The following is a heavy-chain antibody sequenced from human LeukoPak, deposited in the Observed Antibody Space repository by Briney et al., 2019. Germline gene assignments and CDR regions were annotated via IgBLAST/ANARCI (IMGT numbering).Heavy chain of an antibody. Sequence: GGSLRLSCAASGFTFSTYWMNWFRQTPGKGLEWVAKIKADGGEKDHVASVKGRFTISRDNAKNTLYLQMNSLRAEDTAVYYCASSYLAEYDYSPVWGQGTLVTVSS. V-gene: IGHV3-7*01. D-gene: IGHD2-15*01. CDR2: IKADGGEK. CDR1: GFTFSTYW. CDR3: ASSYLAEYDYSPV. J-gene: IGHJ4*02.